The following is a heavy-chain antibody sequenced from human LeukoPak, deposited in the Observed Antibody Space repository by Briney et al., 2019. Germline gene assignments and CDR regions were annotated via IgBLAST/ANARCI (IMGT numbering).Heavy chain of an antibody. CDR1: GGTFSNYA. D-gene: IGHD6-13*01. CDR3: ARVQALPITAAGLAY. Sequence: SVKVSCKASGGTFSNYAINWVRQAPGQGLEWMGKIIPKVGIANYAQKFQGRVTITADKSTNTAYMELSSLRSEDAAVYYCARVQALPITAAGLAYWGQGTLVTVSS. V-gene: IGHV1-69*04. J-gene: IGHJ4*02. CDR2: IIPKVGIA.